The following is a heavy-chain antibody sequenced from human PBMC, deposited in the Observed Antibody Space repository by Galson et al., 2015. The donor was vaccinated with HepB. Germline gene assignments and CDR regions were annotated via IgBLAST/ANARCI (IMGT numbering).Heavy chain of an antibody. D-gene: IGHD3-10*01. CDR1: RFTLRTYW. J-gene: IGHJ4*02. Sequence: SLRLSCAASRFTLRTYWMTWVRQAPGKGLEWVANINQDGSEKYYVESVEGRFTVSRDNSKNSLSLQMNSLRVEDTAVYYCARFGRSWYYFDSWGQGTLVTVSS. V-gene: IGHV3-7*01. CDR2: INQDGSEK. CDR3: ARFGRSWYYFDS.